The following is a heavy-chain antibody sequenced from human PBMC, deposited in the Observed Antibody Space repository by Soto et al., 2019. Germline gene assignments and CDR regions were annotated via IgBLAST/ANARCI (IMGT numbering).Heavy chain of an antibody. D-gene: IGHD4-17*01. CDR3: AKDSRPTTVTTYYFDC. CDR2: ISYDGSNE. V-gene: IGHV3-30*18. CDR1: GFTFSSYG. J-gene: IGHJ4*02. Sequence: PGGSLRLSCAASGFTFSSYGMHWVRQAPGKGLEWVAVISYDGSNEYCADSVKGRFTISRDNSKNTLYLQMNSLRPEDTAVYYCAKDSRPTTVTTYYFDCWGQGALVTVSS.